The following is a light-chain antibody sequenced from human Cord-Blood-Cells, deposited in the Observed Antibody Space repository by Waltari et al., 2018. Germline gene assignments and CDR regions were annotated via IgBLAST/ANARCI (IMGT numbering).Light chain of an antibody. J-gene: IGLJ3*02. CDR2: VGTGGIVD. CDR3: GADHSSGSNFVWV. CDR1: SGYSTYK. V-gene: IGLV9-49*01. Sequence: QPVLTQPPSASASLEASVTLTCTLSSGYSTYKVDWYPQRPGKGPRFVVRVGTGGIVDAKRDGFPDPSSALCSCMKRDPTIKNIQEEDEGDYHCGADHSSGSNFVWVFGGGTKLTVL.